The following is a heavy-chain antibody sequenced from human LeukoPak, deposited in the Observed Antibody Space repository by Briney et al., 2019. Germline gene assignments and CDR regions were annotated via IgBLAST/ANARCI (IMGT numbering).Heavy chain of an antibody. Sequence: GGSLRLSCAASGFTFSSYSMSWVRHAPGKGLEWVSAISGSGGSTYYAASVRGRFTISRDTSRSTLYLQMNSLRAEDAAVYYRAKAPVTSCRGAFCYPFDYWGQGTLVTVSS. D-gene: IGHD2-15*01. V-gene: IGHV3-23*01. J-gene: IGHJ4*02. CDR1: GFTFSSYS. CDR3: AKAPVTSCRGAFCYPFDY. CDR2: ISGSGGST.